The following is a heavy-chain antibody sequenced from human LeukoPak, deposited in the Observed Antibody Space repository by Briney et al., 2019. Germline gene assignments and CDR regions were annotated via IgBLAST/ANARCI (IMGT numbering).Heavy chain of an antibody. CDR3: AKIAEAVSSNYYFDY. D-gene: IGHD2-21*01. CDR1: GFTFSSYA. J-gene: IGHJ4*02. Sequence: GGSLRLSCAASGFTFSSYAMSWVRQATGKGLEWVSAISGSGGSTYYADSVKGRFTISRDNSKNTLYLQMNSLRAEDTAVYYCAKIAEAVSSNYYFDYWGQGTLVTVSS. CDR2: ISGSGGST. V-gene: IGHV3-23*01.